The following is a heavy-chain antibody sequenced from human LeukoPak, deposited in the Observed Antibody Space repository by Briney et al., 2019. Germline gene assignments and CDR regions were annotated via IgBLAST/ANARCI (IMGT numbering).Heavy chain of an antibody. Sequence: SETLSLTCTVSGGSISSGGYYWSWIRQPPGKGLEWIGYIYHSGSTYYNPSLKSRVTISVDRSKNQFSLKLSSVAAADTAVYYCARGDTMVRGVPYYYYMDVWGKGTTVTVSS. CDR3: ARGDTMVRGVPYYYYMDV. D-gene: IGHD3-10*01. CDR1: GGSISSGGYY. V-gene: IGHV4-30-2*01. J-gene: IGHJ6*03. CDR2: IYHSGST.